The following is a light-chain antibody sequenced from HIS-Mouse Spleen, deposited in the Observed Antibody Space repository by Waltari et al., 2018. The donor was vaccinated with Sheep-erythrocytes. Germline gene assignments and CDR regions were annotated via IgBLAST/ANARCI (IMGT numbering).Light chain of an antibody. Sequence: LSCRASQSVSSNLAWYQQKPGQAPRLLIYGASTRATGIPARFSGSGSGTEFTLTISSMQSEDFAVYYCQQYNNWPPPYTYGQGTKLEIK. J-gene: IGKJ2*01. CDR2: GAS. V-gene: IGKV3-15*01. CDR1: QSVSSN. CDR3: QQYNNWPPPYT.